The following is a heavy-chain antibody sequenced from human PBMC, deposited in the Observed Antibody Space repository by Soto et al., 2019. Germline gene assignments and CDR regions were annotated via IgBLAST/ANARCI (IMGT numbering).Heavy chain of an antibody. CDR1: GFTFSSYA. V-gene: IGHV3-23*01. CDR2: ISGSDGST. Sequence: GGSLRLSCAASGFTFSSYAMSWVRQAPGKGLEWVSAISGSDGSTYYADSVKGRFTISRDNSKNTLYLQMNSLRAEDTALYYCAKDGRRGTYYYYMDVWGKGTTVTVSS. J-gene: IGHJ6*03. CDR3: AKDGRRGTYYYYMDV. D-gene: IGHD3-16*01.